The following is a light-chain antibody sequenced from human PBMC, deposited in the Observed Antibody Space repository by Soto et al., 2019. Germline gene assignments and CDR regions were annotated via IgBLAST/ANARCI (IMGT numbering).Light chain of an antibody. Sequence: EIVMTQSPATLSVSPGERATLSCRASQSVSIDLAWYQQTPGQAPRLLIYGASTRATGIPVRFIGSGSGTDFTLTISRLEPEDFAVYYCQHYITSLTTFGQGTKVDIK. J-gene: IGKJ1*01. V-gene: IGKV3-15*01. CDR3: QHYITSLTT. CDR2: GAS. CDR1: QSVSID.